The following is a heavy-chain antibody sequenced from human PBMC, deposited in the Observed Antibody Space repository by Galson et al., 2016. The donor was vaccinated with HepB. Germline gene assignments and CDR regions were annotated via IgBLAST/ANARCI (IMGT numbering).Heavy chain of an antibody. CDR3: ARDGRAWVGLDV. V-gene: IGHV4-59*11. J-gene: IGHJ6*02. Sequence: ETLSLTCAVSGASISGHYWSWIRQPPGKGLEWIGYVHYSGTTNYNPSLKSRVSISIDTSKTHFSLRLTSLTAADTAIYFCARDGRAWVGLDVWGQGPTVTVSS. CDR2: VHYSGTT. CDR1: GASISGHY. D-gene: IGHD3/OR15-3a*01.